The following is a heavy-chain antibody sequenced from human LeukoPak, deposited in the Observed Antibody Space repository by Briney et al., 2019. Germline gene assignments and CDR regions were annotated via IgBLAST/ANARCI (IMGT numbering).Heavy chain of an antibody. Sequence: GGSLRLSCAASGFTFSSYAMSWVRQAPGKGLEWVSAISGSGGSTYYADSVKGRFTISRDNAKNSLYLQMNSLRAEDTAVYYCARDKVDTSSYYYYYMDVWGKGTTVTVSS. CDR3: ARDKVDTSSYYYYYMDV. D-gene: IGHD5-18*01. CDR1: GFTFSSYA. CDR2: ISGSGGST. V-gene: IGHV3-23*01. J-gene: IGHJ6*03.